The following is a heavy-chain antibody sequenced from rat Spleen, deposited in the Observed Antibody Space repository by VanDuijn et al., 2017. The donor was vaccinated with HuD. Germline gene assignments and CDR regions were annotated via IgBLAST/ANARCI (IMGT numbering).Heavy chain of an antibody. CDR1: GFTFSRYW. Sequence: EVKLVETGGGLVQPGRSLKLSCVASGFTFSRYWMYWIRQAPGKGLEWVSSITSAGGTTYYVDSVKGRFTISRDNAKSTLYLQMDSLRSEDTATYYCTREDWVLDVWGQGASVTVSS. CDR2: ITSAGGTT. V-gene: IGHV5-58*01. D-gene: IGHD4-2*01. CDR3: TREDWVLDV. J-gene: IGHJ4*01.